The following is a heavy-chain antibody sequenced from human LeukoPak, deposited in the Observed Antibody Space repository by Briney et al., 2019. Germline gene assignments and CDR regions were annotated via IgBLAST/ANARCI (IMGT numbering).Heavy chain of an antibody. J-gene: IGHJ4*02. Sequence: GGSLRLSCAASRFTFSNYFMNWVRQAPGKGLEWVSGIGGSDGSTYYADSVKGRFTISRDNSKNTLYLHMNSLRAEDTALYYCTKGTWIQLWSLFDSWGQGTLVTVSS. V-gene: IGHV3-23*01. CDR1: RFTFSNYF. CDR2: IGGSDGST. D-gene: IGHD5-18*01. CDR3: TKGTWIQLWSLFDS.